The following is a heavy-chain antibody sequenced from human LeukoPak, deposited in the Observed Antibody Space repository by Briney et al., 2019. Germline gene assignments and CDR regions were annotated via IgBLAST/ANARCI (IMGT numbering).Heavy chain of an antibody. Sequence: GGSLRLSCAASGFTFSSYSMNWVRQAPGKGLEWASSISSSSSYIYYADSVKGRFTISRDNAKNSLYLQINSLRAEDTAVYYCALIIGNNGLFDYWGQGTLVTVSS. CDR1: GFTFSSYS. V-gene: IGHV3-21*01. J-gene: IGHJ4*02. CDR2: ISSSSSYI. D-gene: IGHD2-8*01. CDR3: ALIIGNNGLFDY.